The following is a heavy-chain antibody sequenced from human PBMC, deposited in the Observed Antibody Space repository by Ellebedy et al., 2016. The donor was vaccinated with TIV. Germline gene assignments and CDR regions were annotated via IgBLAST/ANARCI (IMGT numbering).Heavy chain of an antibody. Sequence: GGSLRLSCAGSGFTFSNAWMSWVRQAPGKGLEWGGRIKTKVDGGTSDYAAPVKGRFTISRDDSTLYLQMNSLRTEDTAVYYCTTDYSDSSGYYWGQGTLVTVSS. CDR3: TTDYSDSSGYY. CDR2: IKTKVDGGTS. CDR1: GFTFSNAW. D-gene: IGHD3-22*01. V-gene: IGHV3-15*01. J-gene: IGHJ4*02.